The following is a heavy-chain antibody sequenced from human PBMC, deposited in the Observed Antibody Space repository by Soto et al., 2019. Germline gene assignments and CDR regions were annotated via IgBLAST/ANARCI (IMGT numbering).Heavy chain of an antibody. J-gene: IGHJ4*02. V-gene: IGHV1-18*01. Sequence: QVQLVQSGAEVKKPGASVKVSCKTSGYTFTSYYISWVRQAPGQGLEWLGWISAYNTNTNYAQKFQGRVTMTTDTLTSTAYMELRSLRSDDTAVYYCASDTPPTDYWGQGTLVTVSS. CDR1: GYTFTSYY. CDR2: ISAYNTNT. CDR3: ASDTPPTDY.